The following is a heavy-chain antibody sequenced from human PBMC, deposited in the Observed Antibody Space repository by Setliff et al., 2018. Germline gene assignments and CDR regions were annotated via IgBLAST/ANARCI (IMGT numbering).Heavy chain of an antibody. D-gene: IGHD1-1*01. Sequence: GGSLRLSCAASGFSFTTYTMNWIRQAPGQGLEWISSIDTSSTWIYHADSVKGRFTISRDNAKTSLYLQMDSLRAEDTAVYFCARSPGWKPWFDSWGQGTLVTVSS. CDR1: GFSFTTYT. J-gene: IGHJ5*01. CDR2: IDTSSTWI. V-gene: IGHV3-21*01. CDR3: ARSPGWKPWFDS.